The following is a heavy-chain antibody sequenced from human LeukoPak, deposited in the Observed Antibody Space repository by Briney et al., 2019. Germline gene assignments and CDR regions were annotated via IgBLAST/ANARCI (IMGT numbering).Heavy chain of an antibody. V-gene: IGHV1-69*06. D-gene: IGHD3-22*01. J-gene: IGHJ4*02. CDR3: AYYYDSSGYYERYYFDY. Sequence: PVKVSCKASGGTFSSYAISWVRQAPGQGLEWMGRIIPIFGTANYAQKFQGRVTITADKSTSTAYMELSSLRSEDTAVYYCAYYYDSSGYYERYYFDYWGQGTLVTVSS. CDR2: IIPIFGTA. CDR1: GGTFSSYA.